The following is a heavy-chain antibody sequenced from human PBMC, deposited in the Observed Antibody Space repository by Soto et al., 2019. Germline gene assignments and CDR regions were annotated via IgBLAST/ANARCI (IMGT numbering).Heavy chain of an antibody. V-gene: IGHV3-30*18. D-gene: IGHD3-10*01. Sequence: GGSLRLSCAASGFTFSNYGMHWVRQAPGKGLEWVAVTSYDGDKEYYADSVKGRFTISRDNSKNTLYLQMNSLRVEDTAVYYCAKDIALVRGVIIDLDVWGQGTTVTVSS. CDR3: AKDIALVRGVIIDLDV. CDR1: GFTFSNYG. CDR2: TSYDGDKE. J-gene: IGHJ6*02.